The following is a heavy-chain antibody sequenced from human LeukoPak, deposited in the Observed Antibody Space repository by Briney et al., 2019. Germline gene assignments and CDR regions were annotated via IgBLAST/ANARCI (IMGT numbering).Heavy chain of an antibody. D-gene: IGHD6-19*01. J-gene: IGHJ4*02. CDR2: MNPNSGNT. CDR1: GGTFSSYA. CDR3: ARAPTATEQWLVFGFRGGYRYYFDY. V-gene: IGHV1-8*02. Sequence: GSSVKVSCKASGGTFSSYAINWVRQATGQGLEWMGWMNPNSGNTGYAQKFQGRVTMTRNTSISTAYMELSSLRSEDTAVYYCARAPTATEQWLVFGFRGGYRYYFDYWGQGTLVTVSS.